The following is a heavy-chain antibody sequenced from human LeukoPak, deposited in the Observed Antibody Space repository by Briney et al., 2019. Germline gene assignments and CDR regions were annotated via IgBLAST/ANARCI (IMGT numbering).Heavy chain of an antibody. Sequence: ASVKVSCKASGYTFTSYGISWVRQAPGQGLEWMGWISAYNGNTNYAQKLQGRVTMTTDTSTSTAYMELRSLRSDDTAVYYCARIREDGSGSNSFDYWGQGTLVTVSS. CDR3: ARIREDGSGSNSFDY. V-gene: IGHV1-18*04. CDR1: GYTFTSYG. CDR2: ISAYNGNT. J-gene: IGHJ4*02. D-gene: IGHD3-10*01.